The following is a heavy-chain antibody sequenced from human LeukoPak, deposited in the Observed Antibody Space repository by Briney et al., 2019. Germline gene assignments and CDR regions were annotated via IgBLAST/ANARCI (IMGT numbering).Heavy chain of an antibody. CDR3: ARGITGTTGIDY. CDR1: GSTFSSYS. CDR2: ISSSSSYI. V-gene: IGHV3-21*01. Sequence: GGSLRLSCAASGSTFSSYSMNWVRQAPGKGLEWVSSISSSSSYIYYADSVKGRFTISRDNAKNSLYLQMNSLRAEDTAVYYCARGITGTTGIDYWGQGTLVTVSS. D-gene: IGHD1-7*01. J-gene: IGHJ4*02.